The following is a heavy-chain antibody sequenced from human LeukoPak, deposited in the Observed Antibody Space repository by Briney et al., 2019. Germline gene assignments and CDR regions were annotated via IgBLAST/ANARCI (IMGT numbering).Heavy chain of an antibody. J-gene: IGHJ4*02. CDR3: ARASGYSSSFYFDY. CDR2: IYSGGST. D-gene: IGHD6-13*01. Sequence: GGSLRLSCAASGFTVSSNYMSWVRQAPGKGLEWVSVIYSGGSTYYADSVKGRFTISRDNSKNTLYLQMNSLRAEDTAVYYCARASGYSSSFYFDYWGQGTLVTVSS. V-gene: IGHV3-53*01. CDR1: GFTVSSNY.